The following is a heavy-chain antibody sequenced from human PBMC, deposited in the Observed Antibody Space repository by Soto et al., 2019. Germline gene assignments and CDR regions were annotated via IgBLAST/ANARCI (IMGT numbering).Heavy chain of an antibody. Sequence: GGSLSLSCEVSGFSLSRYGMHWVRQAPGKGLEWVAVICYHVTIEYYADSVKGRFTISRDISKNTVYLQMDSLEVEDTAVYYCARDVDTTSHLNWFDPWGQGVMVTVSS. CDR1: GFSLSRYG. CDR3: ARDVDTTSHLNWFDP. V-gene: IGHV3-33*01. J-gene: IGHJ5*02. D-gene: IGHD5-18*01. CDR2: ICYHVTIE.